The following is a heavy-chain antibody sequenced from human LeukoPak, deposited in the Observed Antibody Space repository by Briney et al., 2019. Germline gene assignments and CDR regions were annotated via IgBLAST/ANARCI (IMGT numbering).Heavy chain of an antibody. J-gene: IGHJ4*02. CDR1: GYTFTSYD. CDR2: INPSGGST. D-gene: IGHD3-22*01. V-gene: IGHV1-46*01. Sequence: ASVKVSCKASGYTFTSYDINWVRQAPGQGLEWMGIINPSGGSTSYAQKFQGRVTMTRDMSTSTVCMELSSLRSEDTAVYYCARDFSMIVVVTGGGVGYWGQGTLVTVSS. CDR3: ARDFSMIVVVTGGGVGY.